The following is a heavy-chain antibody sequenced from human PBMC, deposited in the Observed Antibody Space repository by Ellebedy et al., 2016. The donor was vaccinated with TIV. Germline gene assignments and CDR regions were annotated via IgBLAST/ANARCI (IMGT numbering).Heavy chain of an antibody. V-gene: IGHV4-34*01. J-gene: IGHJ4*02. D-gene: IGHD1-26*01. CDR3: TRLAEWELSGPFQY. CDR2: INHSGDT. Sequence: SETLSLTXAVYGGSFSGYFWSWLRQSPGKGLEWIGEINHSGDTRYNPSLKSRVIISVDTPRNQFSLKLTSVTAADTAVYYCTRLAEWELSGPFQYWGQGTPVTVSS. CDR1: GGSFSGYF.